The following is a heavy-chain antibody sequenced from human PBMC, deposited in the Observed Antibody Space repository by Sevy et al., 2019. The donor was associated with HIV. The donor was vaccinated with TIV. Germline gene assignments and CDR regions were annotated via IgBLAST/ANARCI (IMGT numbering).Heavy chain of an antibody. J-gene: IGHJ3*02. Sequence: SEILSLTCTVSGGSISSSSYYWGWIRQPPGKGLEWIGSIYYSGSTYYNPSLRSRVTISVDTSKNQFSLKLSSVTAADTAVYYCARRALKYYDFWSGYPRTGAFDIWGQGTMVTVSS. CDR1: GGSISSSSYY. V-gene: IGHV4-39*01. CDR3: ARRALKYYDFWSGYPRTGAFDI. CDR2: IYYSGST. D-gene: IGHD3-3*01.